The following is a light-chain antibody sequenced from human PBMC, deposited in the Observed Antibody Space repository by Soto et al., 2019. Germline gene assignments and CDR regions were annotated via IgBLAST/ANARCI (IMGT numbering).Light chain of an antibody. CDR1: RSSIGSNT. J-gene: IGLJ1*01. CDR3: AAWDASLGGFYV. CDR2: SNN. V-gene: IGLV1-44*01. Sequence: QCVLTQPPSASGTPGQRVTISCSGSRSSIGSNTVNWYQHLPGSAPKLLIYSNNHRPSGVPDRFSASKAGASASLAISGLQSEDEGDYYCAAWDASLGGFYVFGSGTKVTVL.